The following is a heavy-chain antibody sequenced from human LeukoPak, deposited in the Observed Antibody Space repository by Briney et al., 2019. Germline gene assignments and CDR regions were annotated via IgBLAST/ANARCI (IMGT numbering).Heavy chain of an antibody. CDR2: IYYSGST. Sequence: SETLSLTCTVSGGSISSSSYYWGWLRQPPGKGLEWIGSIYYSGSTYYNPSLKSRVTISVDTSKNQFSLKLSSVTAADTAVYYCAREGSDFWSGTYWFDPWGQGTLVTVSS. CDR1: GGSISSSSYY. CDR3: AREGSDFWSGTYWFDP. J-gene: IGHJ5*02. V-gene: IGHV4-39*02. D-gene: IGHD3-3*01.